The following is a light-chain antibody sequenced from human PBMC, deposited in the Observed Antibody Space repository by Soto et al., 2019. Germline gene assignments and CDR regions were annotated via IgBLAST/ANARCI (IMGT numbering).Light chain of an antibody. CDR3: QQRSNWPPYT. CDR1: RSVSSH. J-gene: IGKJ2*01. V-gene: IGKV3-11*01. Sequence: EIVLTQSPATLSLSPGERATLSCRASRSVSSHVAWYQQKPGQAPRLLMYEVSKRATGIPARFSGSGSGTDFTLTINSREPEDFAVYYCQQRSNWPPYTFGQGTKV. CDR2: EVS.